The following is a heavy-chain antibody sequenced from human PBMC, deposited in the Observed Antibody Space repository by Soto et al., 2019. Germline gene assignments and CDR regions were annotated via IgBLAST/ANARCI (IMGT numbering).Heavy chain of an antibody. CDR3: ARYGSGSNLKDPFDY. CDR1: GLNFNPYA. D-gene: IGHD3-10*01. J-gene: IGHJ4*01. Sequence: GGSLRLSCAASGLNFNPYALNWGRQTPGKGLERVSFISRSSETIYYADAVKGRFTISRDNGKNSLYLQVNSLRAEDTAVYYCARYGSGSNLKDPFDYWGHGTLVTVSS. V-gene: IGHV3-48*01. CDR2: ISRSSETI.